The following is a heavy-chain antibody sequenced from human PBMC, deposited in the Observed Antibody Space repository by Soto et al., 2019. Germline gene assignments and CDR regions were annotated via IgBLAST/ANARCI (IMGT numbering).Heavy chain of an antibody. J-gene: IGHJ6*02. D-gene: IGHD5-12*01. Sequence: PVGSLRLSCAASGFTFSDYYMSWIRQAPGKGLEWVSYISSSGSTIYYADSVKGRFTISRDNAKNSLYLQMNSLRAEDTAVYYCARTLATIKDYYYGMDVWGQGTTVTVSS. CDR3: ARTLATIKDYYYGMDV. V-gene: IGHV3-11*01. CDR2: ISSSGSTI. CDR1: GFTFSDYY.